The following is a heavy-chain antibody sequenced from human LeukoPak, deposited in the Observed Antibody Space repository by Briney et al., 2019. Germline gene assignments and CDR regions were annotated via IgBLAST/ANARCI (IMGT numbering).Heavy chain of an antibody. V-gene: IGHV1-18*01. CDR1: GGTFSSYA. Sequence: GSSVKVSCKASGGTFSSYAISWLRQAPGQGLEWMGWISAYNGNTNYAQKLQGRVTMTTDTSTSAAYMELRSLRSDDTAVYYCARDHDSSGYYPYFDYWGQGTLVTVSS. D-gene: IGHD3-22*01. CDR2: ISAYNGNT. J-gene: IGHJ4*02. CDR3: ARDHDSSGYYPYFDY.